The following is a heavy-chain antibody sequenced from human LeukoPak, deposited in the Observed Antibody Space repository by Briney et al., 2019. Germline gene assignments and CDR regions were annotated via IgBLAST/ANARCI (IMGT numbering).Heavy chain of an antibody. V-gene: IGHV3-21*01. CDR1: GFTFSLYS. D-gene: IGHD2-2*01. J-gene: IGHJ4*02. CDR3: ARAPIYSSTSCCTTGHFDY. Sequence: PGVSLRLSCTASGFTFSLYSMIWVPQAPGKGLEGVTYISSSSNSIYYADSVKGQFTISRDNAKNSLYLQMNSLRVEDTAVHKSARAPIYSSTSCCTTGHFDYWGQGTLVTVSS. CDR2: ISSSSNSI.